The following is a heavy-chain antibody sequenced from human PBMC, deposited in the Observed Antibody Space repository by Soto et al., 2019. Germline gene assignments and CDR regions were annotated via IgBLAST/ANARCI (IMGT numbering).Heavy chain of an antibody. V-gene: IGHV1-3*01. CDR2: INAGNGNT. J-gene: IGHJ4*02. Sequence: ASVKVSCKASGYTFTSYAMHWVRQAPGRRLEWMGWINAGNGNTKYSQKFQGRVTITRDTSASTAYMELSSLRSEDTAVYYCARLTVTTQGDYWGQGTLVTVCS. CDR1: GYTFTSYA. CDR3: ARLTVTTQGDY. D-gene: IGHD4-17*01.